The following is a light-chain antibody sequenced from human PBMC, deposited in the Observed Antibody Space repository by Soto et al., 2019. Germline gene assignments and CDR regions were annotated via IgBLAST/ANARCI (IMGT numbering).Light chain of an antibody. J-gene: IGKJ1*01. Sequence: DIQVTQSPSSLSASPGDRITITCRASQDIKKFLAWYQKKPGKVPHLLIYAASTLQPGVPSRFSGNASGTDFTLPIASLQPEDVATYYCQKYDRAPAAFGQGTKVDVK. V-gene: IGKV1-27*01. CDR1: QDIKKF. CDR2: AAS. CDR3: QKYDRAPAA.